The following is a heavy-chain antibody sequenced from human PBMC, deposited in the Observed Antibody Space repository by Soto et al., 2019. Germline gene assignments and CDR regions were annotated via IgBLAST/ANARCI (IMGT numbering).Heavy chain of an antibody. CDR3: ARRSRSAVAGTGYFDY. J-gene: IGHJ4*02. V-gene: IGHV1-18*01. CDR1: GYTFTSYG. Sequence: KVSCKASGYTFTSYGISWLRQAPGQGLEWMGWISAYNGNTNYAQKRQGRVTMTTDTSTSTAYMELSSLRSDDTAVYYCARRSRSAVAGTGYFDYWGQGSLVTVSS. CDR2: ISAYNGNT. D-gene: IGHD6-19*01.